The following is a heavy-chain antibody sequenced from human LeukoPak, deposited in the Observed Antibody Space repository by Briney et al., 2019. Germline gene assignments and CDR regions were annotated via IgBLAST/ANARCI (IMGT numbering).Heavy chain of an antibody. CDR2: IYQDGSQK. J-gene: IGHJ4*02. CDR3: ARDGGSSGSYPY. CDR1: GFTFSSYW. V-gene: IGHV3-7*01. D-gene: IGHD1-26*01. Sequence: GGSLRLSCAASGFTFSSYWMSWVRQAPGKGLEWVANIYQDGSQKSYVDSVKGRFTVSRDNAKNSLYLQMNSLRAEDTAVYYCARDGGSSGSYPYWGQGILVTTSS.